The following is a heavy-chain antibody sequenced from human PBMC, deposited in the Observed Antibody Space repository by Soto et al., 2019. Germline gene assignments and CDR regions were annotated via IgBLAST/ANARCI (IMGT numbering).Heavy chain of an antibody. CDR1: GYTFTSYG. CDR3: AREWYCSSTSCYAYYYYGMDV. D-gene: IGHD2-2*01. Sequence: QVPLVQSGAEVKKPGASVKVSCKASGYTFTSYGISWVRQAPGQGLEWMGWISAYNGNTNYAQKLQDRVTMTTDTSTSTAYMELRSLRSDDTAVYYCAREWYCSSTSCYAYYYYGMDVWGQGTTVTVSS. V-gene: IGHV1-18*01. J-gene: IGHJ6*02. CDR2: ISAYNGNT.